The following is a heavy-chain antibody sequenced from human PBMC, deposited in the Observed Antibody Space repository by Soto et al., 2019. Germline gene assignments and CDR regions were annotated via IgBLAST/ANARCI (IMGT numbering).Heavy chain of an antibody. Sequence: ASVKLSCEASGYSFTSYGISWVRQAPGQGLEWMGCIRPVNGNTKYAQKLQGRVTITTDESTSTAYMELSSLRSDDTAVYYCARDKDRLQLGGNYYYILDVWGQGTAVTVS. CDR1: GYSFTSYG. CDR2: IRPVNGNT. D-gene: IGHD1-1*01. V-gene: IGHV1-18*01. J-gene: IGHJ6*02. CDR3: ARDKDRLQLGGNYYYILDV.